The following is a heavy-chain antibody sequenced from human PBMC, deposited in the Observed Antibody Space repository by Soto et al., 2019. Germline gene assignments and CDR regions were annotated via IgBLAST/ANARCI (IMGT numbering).Heavy chain of an antibody. CDR3: ARTGYDYGRDFDI. CDR1: SGAISSSNW. Sequence: QVQLQESGPGLVKPSGTMSLTCAVSSGAISSSNWCSWVRQPPGKGLEWIGEIYHSGSTNYNPSLKRRVTISVDKSKNHFSLKRSSVTDADAAVYYCARTGYDYGRDFDICGQGTIVTVSS. CDR2: IYHSGST. J-gene: IGHJ3*02. D-gene: IGHD4-17*01. V-gene: IGHV4-4*02.